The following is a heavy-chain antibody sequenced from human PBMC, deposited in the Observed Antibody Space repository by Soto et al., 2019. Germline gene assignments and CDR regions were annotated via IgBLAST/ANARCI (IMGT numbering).Heavy chain of an antibody. CDR1: GYTFTSYG. J-gene: IGHJ3*02. D-gene: IGHD5-12*01. CDR3: ARGMDSGYDFWSTAFDI. V-gene: IGHV1-18*01. Sequence: QVQLVQSGAEVKKPGASVKVSCKASGYTFTSYGISWVRQAPGQGLEWMGWISAYNGNTNYAQKLQGRVTMTTDTYKSTAYMELRRLRSDDTAVYYCARGMDSGYDFWSTAFDIWGQGTMVTVSS. CDR2: ISAYNGNT.